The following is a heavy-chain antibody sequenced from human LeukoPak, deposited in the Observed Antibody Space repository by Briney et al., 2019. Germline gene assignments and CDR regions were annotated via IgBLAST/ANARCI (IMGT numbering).Heavy chain of an antibody. J-gene: IGHJ3*02. CDR2: INPNSGGT. CDR3: AREANDSSGYYPKHDAFDI. D-gene: IGHD3-22*01. V-gene: IGHV1-2*06. Sequence: GASVKVSCKTSGYTFTGYYMHWVRQAPGQGLEWMGRINPNSGGTNYAQKFQGRVTMTRDTSITTAYMELSRLRSDDTAVYYCAREANDSSGYYPKHDAFDIWGQGTMVTVSS. CDR1: GYTFTGYY.